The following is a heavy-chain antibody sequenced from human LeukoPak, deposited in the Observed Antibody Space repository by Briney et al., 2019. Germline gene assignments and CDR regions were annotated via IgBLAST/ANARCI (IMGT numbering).Heavy chain of an antibody. Sequence: GASVKVSCKASGGTFSSYAISWVRQAPGQGLEWMGRIIPIFGIANYAQKFQGRVTITADKSTSTAYMELSNLRSEDTAVYYCARDEYYYDSSGYYFDYWGQGTLVTVPS. CDR2: IIPIFGIA. CDR3: ARDEYYYDSSGYYFDY. J-gene: IGHJ4*02. V-gene: IGHV1-69*04. CDR1: GGTFSSYA. D-gene: IGHD3-22*01.